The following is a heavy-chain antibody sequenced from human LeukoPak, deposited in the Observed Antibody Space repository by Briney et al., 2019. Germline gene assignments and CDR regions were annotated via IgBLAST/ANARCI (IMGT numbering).Heavy chain of an antibody. CDR1: GGSISGYY. Sequence: SETLSLTCTVSGGSISGYYWSWIRQPPGKGLEWIGYIYYSGSTNYNPSLKSRVTISVDTSKNQFSLKLSSVTAADTAVYYCARVLRSGNSFALHYWGQGTLVTVSS. J-gene: IGHJ4*02. CDR3: ARVLRSGNSFALHY. D-gene: IGHD4-23*01. V-gene: IGHV4-59*01. CDR2: IYYSGST.